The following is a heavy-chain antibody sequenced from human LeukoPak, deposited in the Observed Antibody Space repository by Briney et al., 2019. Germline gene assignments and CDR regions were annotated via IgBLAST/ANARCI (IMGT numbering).Heavy chain of an antibody. CDR3: ATSGRIKRDAFDI. D-gene: IGHD1-26*01. CDR2: ISYDGSNK. Sequence: GGSLRLSCAASGFTFTSYGMQWVRQAPGKGLEGVAVISYDGSNKYYADSVKGRFTISRDNSKNTLYLQMNSLRAEDTAVYYCATSGRIKRDAFDIWGQGTMVTVSS. CDR1: GFTFTSYG. J-gene: IGHJ3*02. V-gene: IGHV3-30*03.